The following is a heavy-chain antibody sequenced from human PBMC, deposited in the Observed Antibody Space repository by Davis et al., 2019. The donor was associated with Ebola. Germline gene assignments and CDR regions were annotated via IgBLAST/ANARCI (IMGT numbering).Heavy chain of an antibody. Sequence: AASVKVSCKASEGTFRIYTIAWVRQAPGQGLETMGRIVPVVGVVHYAQKFQGRVTITADKSTGTADMEVRSLTVDDTAVYYCARLRYYPNRDFHALDIWGQGTMVTVSP. CDR2: IVPVVGVV. D-gene: IGHD1-26*01. CDR3: ARLRYYPNRDFHALDI. J-gene: IGHJ3*02. V-gene: IGHV1-69*02. CDR1: EGTFRIYT.